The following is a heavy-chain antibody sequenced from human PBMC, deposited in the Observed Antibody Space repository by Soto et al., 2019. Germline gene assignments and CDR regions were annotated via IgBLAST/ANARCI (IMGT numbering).Heavy chain of an antibody. D-gene: IGHD3-22*01. CDR2: IKQDGSEK. CDR3: ARDLSDYYDSSGLGAFDI. Sequence: EVQLVESGGGLVQPGGSLRLSCAASGFTFSSYWMSWVRQAPGKGLEWVANIKQDGSEKYYVDSVKGRFTICRDNAKNSLYLQMNSLRAEDTAVYYCARDLSDYYDSSGLGAFDIWGQGRMVTVSS. CDR1: GFTFSSYW. V-gene: IGHV3-7*03. J-gene: IGHJ3*02.